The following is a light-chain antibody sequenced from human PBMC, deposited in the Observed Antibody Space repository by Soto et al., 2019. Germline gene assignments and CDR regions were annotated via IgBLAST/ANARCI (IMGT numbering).Light chain of an antibody. CDR2: GAS. J-gene: IGKJ3*01. CDR1: QPVSDK. Sequence: SLADESVYPRVGATVSCWASQPVSDKLAWYQQKPGQAPRLLIYGASARALGFPDRFSGSGSRTEFTLTIRCLQSEDFETYSCEHYNNLPVTFAPGAKLDIK. V-gene: IGKV3-15*01. CDR3: EHYNNLPVT.